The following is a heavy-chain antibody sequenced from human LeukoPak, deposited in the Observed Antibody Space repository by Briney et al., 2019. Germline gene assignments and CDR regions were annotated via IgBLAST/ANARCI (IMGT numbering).Heavy chain of an antibody. V-gene: IGHV1-2*02. Sequence: ASVKVSCKASGYTFTGYYMHWVRQAPGRGLEWMGWINPNSGGTNYAQKFQGRVTMTRDTSISTAYMELSRLRSDDTAVYYCAGGYSSSWYYFDYWGQGTLVTVSS. CDR1: GYTFTGYY. CDR2: INPNSGGT. J-gene: IGHJ4*02. D-gene: IGHD6-13*01. CDR3: AGGYSSSWYYFDY.